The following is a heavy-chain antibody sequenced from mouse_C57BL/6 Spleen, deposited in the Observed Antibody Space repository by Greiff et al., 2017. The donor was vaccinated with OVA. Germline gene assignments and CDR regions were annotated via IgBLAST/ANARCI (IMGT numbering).Heavy chain of an antibody. CDR2: INPSTGGT. D-gene: IGHD2-2*01. V-gene: IGHV1-42*01. CDR3: ARNYGYD. J-gene: IGHJ2*01. CDR1: GYSFTGYY. Sequence: EVQLQQSGPELVKPGASVKISCKASGYSFTGYYMNWVKQSPEKSLEWIGEINPSTGGTTYNQKFKAKATLTVDKSSSTAYMQLKSLTSEDSAVYYCARNYGYDWGQGTTLTVSS.